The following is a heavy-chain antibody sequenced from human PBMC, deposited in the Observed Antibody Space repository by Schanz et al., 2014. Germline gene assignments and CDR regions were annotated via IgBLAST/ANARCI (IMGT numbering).Heavy chain of an antibody. CDR2: ISGSGTTI. J-gene: IGHJ3*02. CDR1: GFTFRNYW. CDR3: AKDRWRATVMVDAFDI. V-gene: IGHV3-11*01. D-gene: IGHD4-4*01. Sequence: VQLVESGGGLVQPGGSLRLSCAVSGFTFRNYWMSWVRQAPGKGLEWLSYISGSGTTIWYADSVKGRFTISRDNAKNSVYLQMNSLRVEDTAVYYCAKDRWRATVMVDAFDIWGQGTKVTVSS.